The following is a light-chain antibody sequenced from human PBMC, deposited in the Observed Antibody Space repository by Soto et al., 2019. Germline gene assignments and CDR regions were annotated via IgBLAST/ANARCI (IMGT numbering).Light chain of an antibody. Sequence: EIVLTQSPGTLSLAPGERATLFCRVSQIVTSSYLAWYQQKPGQAPRLLIYGASSRATGIPDRFSGSGSGTDFTLTISRLEPEDFAVYYCQEHGSSPPSWTFGQGTTVESK. V-gene: IGKV3-20*01. CDR2: GAS. CDR1: QIVTSSY. CDR3: QEHGSSPPSWT. J-gene: IGKJ1*01.